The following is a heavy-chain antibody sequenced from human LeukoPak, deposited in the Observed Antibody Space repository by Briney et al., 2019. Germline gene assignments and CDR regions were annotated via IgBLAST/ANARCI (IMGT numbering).Heavy chain of an antibody. D-gene: IGHD6-6*01. Sequence: SETLTLTCTVSGGSISSYYWSWIRQPPGKGLEWIGYIYTSGSTNYNPSLKSRVTISVDTSKNQFSLKLSSVTAADTAVYYCARIEYSSSSAFDYWGQGTLVTVSS. V-gene: IGHV4-4*09. CDR3: ARIEYSSSSAFDY. J-gene: IGHJ4*02. CDR2: IYTSGST. CDR1: GGSISSYY.